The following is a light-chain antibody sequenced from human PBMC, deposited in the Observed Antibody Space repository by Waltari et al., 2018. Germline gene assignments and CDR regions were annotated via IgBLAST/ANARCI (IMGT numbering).Light chain of an antibody. V-gene: IGLV2-14*03. CDR1: RSDLGLYDY. J-gene: IGLJ1*01. CDR3: SAYTATDTYV. CDR2: DVS. Sequence: SALTQPASMSGSPGQSITIPCTGTRSDLGLYDYVSWYQQHPGKAPKLIISDVSQRPSGVTARFSGSKSGYTASLTISGLQTEDEADYYCSAYTATDTYVFGSGTTVTVL.